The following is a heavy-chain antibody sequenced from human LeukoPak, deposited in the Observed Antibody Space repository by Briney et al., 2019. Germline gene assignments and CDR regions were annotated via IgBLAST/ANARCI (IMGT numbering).Heavy chain of an antibody. CDR3: AKTSFAGLFDY. J-gene: IGHJ4*02. V-gene: IGHV3-23*01. CDR2: ISGSGGST. D-gene: IGHD6-6*01. CDR1: GFTFSNYA. Sequence: GGSLRLSCAASGFTFSNYAMNWVRQAPGKGLEWVSTISGSGGSTYYADSVKGRFTISRDNSKNTLYLQMNSLRAEDTALYFCAKTSFAGLFDYWGQGTLVTVSS.